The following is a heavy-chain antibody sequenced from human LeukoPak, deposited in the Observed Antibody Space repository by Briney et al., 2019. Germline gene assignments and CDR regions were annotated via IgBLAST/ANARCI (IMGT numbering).Heavy chain of an antibody. CDR3: AKDEAYDFWSGYYSYFDY. CDR1: GFTFSSYA. D-gene: IGHD3-3*01. J-gene: IGHJ4*02. Sequence: GGSLRLSCAASGFTFSSYAMSWVRQAPGKGLEWVSAISGSGGSTYYADSVKGRFTISRDNSKNTLYLQMNSLRAEDTAVYYCAKDEAYDFWSGYYSYFDYWGQGTLVTVSS. CDR2: ISGSGGST. V-gene: IGHV3-23*01.